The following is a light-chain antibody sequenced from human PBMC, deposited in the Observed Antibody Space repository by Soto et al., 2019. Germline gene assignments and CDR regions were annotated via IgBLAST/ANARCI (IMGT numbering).Light chain of an antibody. CDR2: GAS. CDR1: QSLTNNY. CDR3: QQYEAVVT. V-gene: IGKV3-20*01. Sequence: EIVLTQFPGTLCFPPGEIGSISCRASQSLTNNYFAWYQQKPGRALRLLIDGASTRATGIPDRFSGSGSGTDFTLTISRLEPEDVAVYYCQQYEAVVTFGQGTKVDIK. J-gene: IGKJ1*01.